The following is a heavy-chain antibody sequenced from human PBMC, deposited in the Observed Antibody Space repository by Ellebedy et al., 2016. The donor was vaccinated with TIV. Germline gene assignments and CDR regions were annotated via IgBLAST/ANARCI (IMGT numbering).Heavy chain of an antibody. CDR2: IHSTGRT. CDR3: ATSGRDWPDAFDL. V-gene: IGHV4-34*01. J-gene: IGHJ3*01. D-gene: IGHD5-24*01. Sequence: MPSETLSLTCAVYGESLTGYFWNWIRQPPGKGLEWIGEIHSTGRTSYSPSLRSRITISLDMSKNQFSLKVTSVNDADTAVYYCATSGRDWPDAFDLWGQGTMVTVSS. CDR1: GESLTGYF.